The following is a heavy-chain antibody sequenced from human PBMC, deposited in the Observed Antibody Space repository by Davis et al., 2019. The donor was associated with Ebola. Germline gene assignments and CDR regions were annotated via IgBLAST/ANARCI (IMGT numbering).Heavy chain of an antibody. D-gene: IGHD4-23*01. V-gene: IGHV4-61*01. CDR2: IYYSGST. Sequence: PSETLSLTCTVSGGSIISGTYYWSWIRQPPGKGLEWIGYIYYSGSTNYNPSLKSRVTISVDTSKNQFSLQLNSVTPEDTAVYYCARDLFVGGFVDWFDPWGQGTLVTVSS. J-gene: IGHJ5*02. CDR1: GGSIISGTYY. CDR3: ARDLFVGGFVDWFDP.